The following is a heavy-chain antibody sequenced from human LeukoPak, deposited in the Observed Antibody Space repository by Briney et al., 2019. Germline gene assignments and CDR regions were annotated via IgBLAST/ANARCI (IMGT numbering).Heavy chain of an antibody. CDR1: GFTFSDYY. J-gene: IGHJ3*02. V-gene: IGHV3-11*04. D-gene: IGHD3-3*02. CDR2: ISSSGSTI. Sequence: GGSLRLSCAASGFTFSDYYMSWIRQASGKGLEWVSYISSSGSTIYYADSVKGRFTISRDNAKNSLYLQMNSLRAEDTAVYYCARSKLPHFWSGYDAFDIWGQGTMVTVSS. CDR3: ARSKLPHFWSGYDAFDI.